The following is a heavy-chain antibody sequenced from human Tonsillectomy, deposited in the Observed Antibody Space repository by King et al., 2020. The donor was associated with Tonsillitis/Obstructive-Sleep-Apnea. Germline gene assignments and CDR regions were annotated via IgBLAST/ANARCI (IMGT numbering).Heavy chain of an antibody. CDR3: ARIQPRGYSYGPDDAFDI. J-gene: IGHJ3*02. CDR1: GFSLSTSGMC. D-gene: IGHD5-18*01. Sequence: QVTLKESGPALVKPTQTLTLTCTFSGFSLSTSGMCVSWIRQPPGKALEWLARIDWDDDKYYSTSLKTRLTISKDTSKNQVVLTMTNMDPVDTATYYCARIQPRGYSYGPDDAFDIWGQGTMVTVSS. V-gene: IGHV2-70*15. CDR2: IDWDDDK.